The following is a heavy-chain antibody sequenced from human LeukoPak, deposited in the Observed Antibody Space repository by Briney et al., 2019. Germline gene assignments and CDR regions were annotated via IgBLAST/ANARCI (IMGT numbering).Heavy chain of an antibody. J-gene: IGHJ3*02. Sequence: GGSLRLSCAASGFTFPNYWMSWVRQAPGKGLEWVSYISSSGSTIYYADSVKGRFTISRDNAKNSLYLQMNSLRAEDTAVYYCASDNWNYINGYAFDIWGQGTMVTVSS. V-gene: IGHV3-11*01. CDR1: GFTFPNYW. D-gene: IGHD1-7*01. CDR2: ISSSGSTI. CDR3: ASDNWNYINGYAFDI.